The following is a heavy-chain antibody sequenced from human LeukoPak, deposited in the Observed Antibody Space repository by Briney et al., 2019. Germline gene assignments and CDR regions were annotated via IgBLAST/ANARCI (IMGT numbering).Heavy chain of an antibody. CDR2: ISYDGSNK. Sequence: GGSLRLSCAASGFTFSSYARSWVRQAPGKGRECVAVISYDGSNKYYADSVKGRFTISRDNSKNTLYLQMNSLRAEDTAVYYCARGSSSWYFDYWGQGTLVTVSS. CDR1: GFTFSSYA. V-gene: IGHV3-30-3*01. J-gene: IGHJ4*02. D-gene: IGHD6-13*01. CDR3: ARGSSSWYFDY.